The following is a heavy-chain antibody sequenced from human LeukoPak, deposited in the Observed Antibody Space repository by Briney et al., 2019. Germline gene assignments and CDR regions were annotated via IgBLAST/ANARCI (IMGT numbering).Heavy chain of an antibody. CDR1: GFTFSSYS. Sequence: GGSLRLSCAASGFTFSSYSMNWVRQAPGKGLEWVSSISSSSSYIYYADSVKGRFTISRDNAKNSLYLQMNSLRAEDTAVYYCARVGLNGRYYYYYYMDVWGKGTTVTVSS. J-gene: IGHJ6*03. D-gene: IGHD2-8*01. CDR3: ARVGLNGRYYYYYYMDV. CDR2: ISSSSSYI. V-gene: IGHV3-21*01.